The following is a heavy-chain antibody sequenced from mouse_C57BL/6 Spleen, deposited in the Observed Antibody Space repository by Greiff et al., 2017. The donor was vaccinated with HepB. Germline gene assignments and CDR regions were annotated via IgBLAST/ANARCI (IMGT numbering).Heavy chain of an antibody. J-gene: IGHJ2*01. Sequence: QVQLKQSGPELVKPGASVKISCKASGYAFSSSWMNWVKQRPGKGLEWIGRIYPGDGDTNYNGKFKGKATLTADKSSSTAYMQLSSLTSEDSAVYFCARGIYYDYDVDYWGQGTTLTVSS. CDR3: ARGIYYDYDVDY. V-gene: IGHV1-82*01. D-gene: IGHD2-4*01. CDR2: IYPGDGDT. CDR1: GYAFSSSW.